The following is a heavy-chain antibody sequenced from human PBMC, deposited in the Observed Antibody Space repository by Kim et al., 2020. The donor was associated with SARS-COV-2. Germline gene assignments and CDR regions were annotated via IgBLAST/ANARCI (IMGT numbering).Heavy chain of an antibody. J-gene: IGHJ6*02. D-gene: IGHD2-2*01. CDR3: ARGQGIYCSSTSCRYGMDV. CDR2: INAGNGNT. CDR1: GYTFTSYA. Sequence: ASVKVSCKASGYTFTSYAMHWVRQAPGQRLEWMGWINAGNGNTKYSQKFQGRVTITRDTSASTAYMELSSLRSEDTAVYYCARGQGIYCSSTSCRYGMDVWGQGTTVTVSS. V-gene: IGHV1-3*01.